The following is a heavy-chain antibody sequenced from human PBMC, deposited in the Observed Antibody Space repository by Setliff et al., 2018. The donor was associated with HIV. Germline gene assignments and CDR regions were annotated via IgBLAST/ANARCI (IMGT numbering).Heavy chain of an antibody. J-gene: IGHJ4*02. CDR3: AKTIAALDY. CDR1: GFTFSSYG. D-gene: IGHD6-13*01. Sequence: PGGSLRLSCAASGFTFSSYGIHWVRQAPGKGLEWVALIWYDGSNKYYADSVKGRFTISRDNSKNTLYLQMSSLRAEDTAVYYCAKTIAALDYWGQGTLVTVSS. V-gene: IGHV3-33*06. CDR2: IWYDGSNK.